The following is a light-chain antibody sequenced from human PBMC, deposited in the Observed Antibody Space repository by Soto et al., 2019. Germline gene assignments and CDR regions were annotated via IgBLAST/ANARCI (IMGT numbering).Light chain of an antibody. J-gene: IGKJ1*01. CDR1: QRVYSN. CDR3: QQYNNWPPWT. Sequence: EILMTQSPDTLSVSPGESATLSCRASQRVYSNLAWYQQRPGQAPRLLIYGASTRATGVPARFSGSGSGTEFTLTISSLQSEDFAVYYCQQYNNWPPWTFGQGTKVDIK. CDR2: GAS. V-gene: IGKV3-15*01.